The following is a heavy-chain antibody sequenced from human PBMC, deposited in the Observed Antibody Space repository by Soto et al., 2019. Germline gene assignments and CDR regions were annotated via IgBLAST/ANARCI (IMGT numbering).Heavy chain of an antibody. CDR3: AKDKYSTVVSPGY. J-gene: IGHJ4*02. D-gene: IGHD2-15*01. V-gene: IGHV3-53*01. CDR1: GFTVSSNY. Sequence: PGGSLRLSCAASGFTVSSNYMSWVRQAPGRGLEWVSVIYSGGSTYYADSVKGRFTISRDNSKNALYLQMNSLRAEDTAVYYCAKDKYSTVVSPGYWGQGTLVTVSS. CDR2: IYSGGST.